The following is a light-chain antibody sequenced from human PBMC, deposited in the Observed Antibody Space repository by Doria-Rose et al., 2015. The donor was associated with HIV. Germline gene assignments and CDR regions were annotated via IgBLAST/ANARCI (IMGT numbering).Light chain of an antibody. J-gene: IGKJ1*01. CDR1: QSFSSTY. CDR2: DGS. CDR3: HQYGTSWT. Sequence: DIVMTQSSGTLSLSPGERATLSCRASQSFSSTYLAWYQQKPGQAPSLLIYDGSTRATGIPDRFSASGSGTDFTLTINRLEPEDFALYYCHQYGTSWTFGQGTKVKI. V-gene: IGKV3-20*01.